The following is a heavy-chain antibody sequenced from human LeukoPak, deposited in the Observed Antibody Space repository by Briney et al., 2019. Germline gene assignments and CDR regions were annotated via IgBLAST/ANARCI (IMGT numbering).Heavy chain of an antibody. CDR2: ISGDGGST. CDR3: AKDMNYYGSGSYFDY. D-gene: IGHD3-10*01. V-gene: IGHV3-43*02. Sequence: GGSLRLSCAACGFTFDDYAMHWVRQAPGKGLEWVSLISGDGGSTYYADSVKGRFTISRDNSKNSLYLQMNSLRTEDTALYYCAKDMNYYGSGSYFDYWGQGTLVTVSS. CDR1: GFTFDDYA. J-gene: IGHJ4*02.